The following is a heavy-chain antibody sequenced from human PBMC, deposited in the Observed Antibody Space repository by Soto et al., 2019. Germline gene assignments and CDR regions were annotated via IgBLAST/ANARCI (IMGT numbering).Heavy chain of an antibody. V-gene: IGHV3-23*01. D-gene: IGHD3-3*01. Sequence: GDLRLSCPASVFSCSSYGLSWVRQAPGKGLEWVSTISGSDGKTFYADSVKGRFSISRDTSQSTLYLQMNSLRADDTAMYYCARWSYLDYWGQGTRVTVSS. CDR2: ISGSDGKT. J-gene: IGHJ4*02. CDR3: ARWSYLDY. CDR1: VFSCSSYG.